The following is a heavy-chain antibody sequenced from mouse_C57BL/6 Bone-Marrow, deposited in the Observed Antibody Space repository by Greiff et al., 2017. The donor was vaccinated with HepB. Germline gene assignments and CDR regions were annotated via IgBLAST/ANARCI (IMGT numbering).Heavy chain of an antibody. Sequence: EVKLEESGPGLVKPSQSLSLTCSVTGYSITSGYYWNWIRQFPGNKLEWMGYISYDGSNNYNPSLKNRISITRDTSKNQFFLKLNSVTTEDTATYDCARSRDYWGQGTSVTVSS. V-gene: IGHV3-6*01. CDR3: ARSRDY. J-gene: IGHJ4*01. CDR2: ISYDGSN. CDR1: GYSITSGYY.